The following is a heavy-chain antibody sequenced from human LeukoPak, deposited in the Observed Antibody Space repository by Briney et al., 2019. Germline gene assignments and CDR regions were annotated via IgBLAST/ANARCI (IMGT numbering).Heavy chain of an antibody. J-gene: IGHJ4*02. Sequence: GGSLRLSCEGSGVIFSDHPITWLRQAPGKGVEWRGFIRDKDWRGTRQYAPSVKGRFTISRDDPKSVAYLQMDSLNIEDTAIYYCARGRYGDYTDWGQGTLVVVSS. V-gene: IGHV3-49*03. CDR3: ARGRYGDYTD. D-gene: IGHD4-17*01. CDR1: GVIFSDHP. CDR2: IRDKDWRGTR.